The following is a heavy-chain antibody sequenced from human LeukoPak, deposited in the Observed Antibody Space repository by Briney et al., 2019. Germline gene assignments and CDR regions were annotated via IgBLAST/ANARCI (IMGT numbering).Heavy chain of an antibody. CDR1: GFTFSSYA. Sequence: GGSLRLSCAASGFTFSSYAMSWVRQAPGKGLEWVSYISSSGSTIYYADSVKGRFTISRDNAKNSLYLQMNSLRAEDTAVYYCASNIAVAGTGFDCWGQGTLVTVSS. CDR3: ASNIAVAGTGFDC. CDR2: ISSSGSTI. V-gene: IGHV3-48*04. D-gene: IGHD6-19*01. J-gene: IGHJ4*02.